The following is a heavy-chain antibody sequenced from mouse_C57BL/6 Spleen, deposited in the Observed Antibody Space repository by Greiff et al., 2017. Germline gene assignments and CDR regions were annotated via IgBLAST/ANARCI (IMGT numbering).Heavy chain of an antibody. CDR1: GYTFTSYW. Sequence: QVQLQQPGAELVMPGASVKLSCKASGYTFTSYWMHWVKQRPGQGLEWIGEIDPSDSYTNYNQKFKGKSTLTVDKSFSTAYMQLSSLTSEDSAVYYCARGYGSSYQYFDVWGTGTTVTVSS. J-gene: IGHJ1*03. D-gene: IGHD1-1*01. CDR3: ARGYGSSYQYFDV. V-gene: IGHV1-69*01. CDR2: IDPSDSYT.